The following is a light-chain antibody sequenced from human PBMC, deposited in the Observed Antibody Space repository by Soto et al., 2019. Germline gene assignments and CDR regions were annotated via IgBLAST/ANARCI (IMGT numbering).Light chain of an antibody. Sequence: QSALTQPASVSGSPGQSITISCTGTNNDIGSFNSVSWYQQLPGKAPKLMIFDVSNRPSGVSARFSGSKSGNTASLTISGLQAEYEADYHCSSYTRRSTFVFGGGTKLTVL. CDR2: DVS. CDR3: SSYTRRSTFV. J-gene: IGLJ3*02. CDR1: NNDIGSFNS. V-gene: IGLV2-14*03.